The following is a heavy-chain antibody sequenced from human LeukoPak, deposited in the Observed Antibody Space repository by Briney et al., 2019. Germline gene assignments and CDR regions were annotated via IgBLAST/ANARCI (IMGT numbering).Heavy chain of an antibody. J-gene: IGHJ4*02. CDR1: GGSISSYY. CDR3: ARSGGYSGYSSV. Sequence: KPSETLSLTCTVSGGSISSYYWSWIRQPPGKRLEWIGYIYHTGSTNRNPSLKSRVTISVDTSKNQFSLNLKSVTAADTAVYYCARSGGYSGYSSVWSQGTLVTVSS. D-gene: IGHD5-12*01. CDR2: IYHTGST. V-gene: IGHV4-59*01.